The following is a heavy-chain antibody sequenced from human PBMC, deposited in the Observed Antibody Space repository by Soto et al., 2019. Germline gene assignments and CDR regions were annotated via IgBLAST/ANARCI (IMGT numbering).Heavy chain of an antibody. Sequence: PGGSPRLSCAASGFTFTTYAMNWVRQAPGKGLEWVSGISGSGSSTYYADSVKGRFTISRDISKSTLYLQMNSLRVEDTALYYCAKDKYSSGWYRDYWGQGTLVTVSS. J-gene: IGHJ4*02. V-gene: IGHV3-23*01. D-gene: IGHD6-19*01. CDR2: ISGSGSST. CDR3: AKDKYSSGWYRDY. CDR1: GFTFTTYA.